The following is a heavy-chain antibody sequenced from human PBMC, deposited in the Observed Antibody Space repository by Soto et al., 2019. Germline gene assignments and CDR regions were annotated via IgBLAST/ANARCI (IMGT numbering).Heavy chain of an antibody. Sequence: PSETLSLTCTVSGGSISSGGYYWTWIRQHPEKGLEWIGYIYYSGSTYYNPSLMSRVTISVDTSKNQFSLKLSSVTAADTAVYYCARVYYYDSSGVKYNWFDPWGQGTLVTVSS. V-gene: IGHV4-30-4*01. CDR2: IYYSGST. CDR1: GGSISSGGYY. J-gene: IGHJ5*02. D-gene: IGHD3-22*01. CDR3: ARVYYYDSSGVKYNWFDP.